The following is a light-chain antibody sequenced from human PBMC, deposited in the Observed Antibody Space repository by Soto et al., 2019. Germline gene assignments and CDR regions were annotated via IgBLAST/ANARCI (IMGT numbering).Light chain of an antibody. V-gene: IGKV3-11*01. CDR2: DAS. CDR1: QSVSSY. J-gene: IGKJ4*01. Sequence: EIVLTQSPATLSLSPGERATLSCRASQSVSSYLAWYQQKPGQAPRLLIYDASNRATGIPARFSGRGSGTDFTLTISGLEPEDFAIYYCQQRSNWPPVTFGGGTKVEIK. CDR3: QQRSNWPPVT.